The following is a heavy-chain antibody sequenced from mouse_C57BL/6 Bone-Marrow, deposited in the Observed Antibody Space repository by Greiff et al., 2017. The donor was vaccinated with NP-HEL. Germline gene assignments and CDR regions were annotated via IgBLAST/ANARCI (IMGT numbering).Heavy chain of an antibody. Sequence: QVQLQQPGAELVKPGASVKLSCKASGYTFTSYWMQWVKQRPGQGLEWIGEIDPSDSYTNYNQKFKGKATLTVDTSSSTAYMPLSSLTSEDSAVYYCARGANWDRFAYWGQGTLVTVSA. CDR1: GYTFTSYW. CDR2: IDPSDSYT. CDR3: ARGANWDRFAY. V-gene: IGHV1-50*01. D-gene: IGHD4-1*01. J-gene: IGHJ3*01.